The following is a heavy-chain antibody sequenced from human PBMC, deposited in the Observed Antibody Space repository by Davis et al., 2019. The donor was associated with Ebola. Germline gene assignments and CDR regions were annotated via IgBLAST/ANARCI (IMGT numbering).Heavy chain of an antibody. J-gene: IGHJ6*02. Sequence: HPQTFSLPCAISGDGVSRVGWNWVRQSPSRGPEWPGRTYYKSKWYNDYAVPVKSRLTINPDTSKNQFSLQLNSVTPEDTALYYCARGWLRGGMDVWGEGTTVTV. CDR1: GDGVSRVG. D-gene: IGHD5-18*01. CDR2: TYYKSKWYN. CDR3: ARGWLRGGMDV. V-gene: IGHV6-1*01.